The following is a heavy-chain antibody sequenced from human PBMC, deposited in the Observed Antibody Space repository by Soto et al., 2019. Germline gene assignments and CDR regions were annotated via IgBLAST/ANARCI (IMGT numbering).Heavy chain of an antibody. CDR2: ISVDGRDT. J-gene: IGHJ6*02. CDR3: ARDFIADYYYGMDV. V-gene: IGHV3-74*03. D-gene: IGHD6-13*01. Sequence: GGSLRLSCAASGFTLSDYWMHWVLQIPGKGLMWVSRISVDGRDTTYADSVKGRFTISRDNAKNTLYLQMDSLRAEDTAVYYCARDFIADYYYGMDVWGQGTTVTVSS. CDR1: GFTLSDYW.